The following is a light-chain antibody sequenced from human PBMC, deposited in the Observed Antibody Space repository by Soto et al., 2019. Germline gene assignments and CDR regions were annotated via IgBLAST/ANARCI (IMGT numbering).Light chain of an antibody. V-gene: IGKV1-17*01. CDR1: QGIRNG. Sequence: DIQMTQSPSSLSASLGDRVTITCRASQGIRNGLGWYQQKPGKAPKRLIYAASTLQSGVPSRFSGSGSGTEFTLTISSLQPEDFATYYCLQNNNYPLTFGGG. J-gene: IGKJ4*01. CDR2: AAS. CDR3: LQNNNYPLT.